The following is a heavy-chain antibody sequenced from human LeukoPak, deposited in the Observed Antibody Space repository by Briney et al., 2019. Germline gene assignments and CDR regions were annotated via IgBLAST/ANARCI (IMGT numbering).Heavy chain of an antibody. D-gene: IGHD6-13*01. CDR2: ISSSGSTI. CDR3: ARGGLRRAAAV. J-gene: IGHJ4*02. CDR1: GFTFSNAC. Sequence: GGSLRLSCAASGFTFSNACMSWVRQAPGKGLEWVSYISSSGSTINYAGPLKGQFTISRDNAKNSLYLQINSLRAEDTAVYCGARGGLRRAAAVWGQGTLVTVSS. V-gene: IGHV3-11*04.